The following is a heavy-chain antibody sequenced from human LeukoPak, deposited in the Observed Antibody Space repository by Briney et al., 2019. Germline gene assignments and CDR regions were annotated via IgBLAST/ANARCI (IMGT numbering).Heavy chain of an antibody. D-gene: IGHD3-10*01. V-gene: IGHV4-59*01. Sequence: SETLSLTCTVSGGSISSYYWSWIRQPPGKGLEWIGYIYYSGSTNYNPSLKSRVTISVDTSKNQFSLKLSSVTAADTAVYYCARGSGYYGSGSYSLMYWGQGTLVTVSS. CDR2: IYYSGST. CDR1: GGSISSYY. CDR3: ARGSGYYGSGSYSLMY. J-gene: IGHJ4*02.